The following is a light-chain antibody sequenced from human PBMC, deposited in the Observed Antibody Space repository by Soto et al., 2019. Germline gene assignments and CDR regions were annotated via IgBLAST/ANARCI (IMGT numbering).Light chain of an antibody. V-gene: IGLV2-14*03. Sequence: QSALTQPASVSGSPGQSITISCTGTSSDVGGYNYVSWYQHHPGKAPKRMIYDVGNRPSGVSNRFSGSKSGNTASLTISGLQAEDEADYYCSSYTSSSTVVFGGGTKLTVL. CDR3: SSYTSSSTVV. J-gene: IGLJ2*01. CDR2: DVG. CDR1: SSDVGGYNY.